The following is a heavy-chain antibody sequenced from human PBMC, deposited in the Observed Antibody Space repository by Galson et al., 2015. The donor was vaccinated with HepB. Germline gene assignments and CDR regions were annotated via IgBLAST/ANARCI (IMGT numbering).Heavy chain of an antibody. CDR3: ASLSRSGWYEEYYYYGMDV. Sequence: SVKVSCKASGYTFTSYGISWVRQAPGQGLEWMGWISAYNGNTNYAQKLQGRVTMTTDTSTSTAYMELRSLRSDDTAVYYCASLSRSGWYEEYYYYGMDVWGQGTTVTVSS. CDR2: ISAYNGNT. CDR1: GYTFTSYG. D-gene: IGHD6-19*01. V-gene: IGHV1-18*01. J-gene: IGHJ6*02.